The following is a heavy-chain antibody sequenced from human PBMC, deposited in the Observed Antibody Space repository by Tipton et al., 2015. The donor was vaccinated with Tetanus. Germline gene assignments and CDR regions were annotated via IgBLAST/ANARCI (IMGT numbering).Heavy chain of an antibody. V-gene: IGHV3-48*02. Sequence: SLRLSCAASGFSFNSYSMNWVRQAPGRGLEWVSYISYSSTSIYYADSVKGRFAVSRDNAKNSLFLQMNTLTDDDTAVYYCARRGEARANWFDSWGQGTLVTVSS. CDR1: GFSFNSYS. CDR3: ARRGEARANWFDS. CDR2: ISYSSTSI. J-gene: IGHJ5*01.